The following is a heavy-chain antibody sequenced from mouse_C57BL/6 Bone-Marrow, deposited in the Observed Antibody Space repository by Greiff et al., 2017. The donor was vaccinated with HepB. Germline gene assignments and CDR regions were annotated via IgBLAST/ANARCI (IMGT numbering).Heavy chain of an antibody. V-gene: IGHV3-6*01. CDR3: ARDDGYYDAY. CDR2: ISYDGSN. D-gene: IGHD2-3*01. CDR1: GYSITSGYY. Sequence: EVQLQQSGPGLVKPSQSLSLTCSVTGYSITSGYYWNWIRQFPGNKLEWMGYISYDGSNNYNPSLKNRISITRDTSKNQFFLKLNSVTTEDTATYYCARDDGYYDAYWGQGTLVTVSA. J-gene: IGHJ3*01.